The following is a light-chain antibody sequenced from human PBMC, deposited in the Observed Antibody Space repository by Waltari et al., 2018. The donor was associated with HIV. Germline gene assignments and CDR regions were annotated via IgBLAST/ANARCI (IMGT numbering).Light chain of an antibody. J-gene: IGKJ4*01. CDR2: GAS. CDR3: QQYSTYPLT. Sequence: DIQMTQSPSSLSASVGDRVTITCRASQGVSSWLAWYQQKPDNAPRPLISGASTLQSGVPSRFSGSGSGTDFTLTISSLQPEDFATYYCQQYSTYPLTFGGGTKVEI. CDR1: QGVSSW. V-gene: IGKV1D-16*01.